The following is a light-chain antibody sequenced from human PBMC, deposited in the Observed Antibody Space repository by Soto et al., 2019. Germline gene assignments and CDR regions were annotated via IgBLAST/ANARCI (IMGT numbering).Light chain of an antibody. V-gene: IGKV3-15*01. CDR2: GGS. J-gene: IGKJ2*01. Sequence: EIVLTQSPATLSVSPGDRVTLSCRASESFFGFLAWYQQKPGQSPGLLIYGGSTRATGIPARFSGSGSATDFTLTISSLQSEDFAVYFCQSYNDWPFASGLGTKLEI. CDR3: QSYNDWPFA. CDR1: ESFFGF.